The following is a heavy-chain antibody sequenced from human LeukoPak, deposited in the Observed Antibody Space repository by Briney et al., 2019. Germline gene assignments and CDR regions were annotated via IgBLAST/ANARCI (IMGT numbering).Heavy chain of an antibody. D-gene: IGHD3-10*01. Sequence: GASVEVSCKASGYTFTGYYMHWVRQAPGQGLEWMGWINPNSGGTNYAQKFQGRVTMTRDTSISTAYMELSRLRSDDTAVYYCARAELLLWFGELTFMDVWGKGTTVTVSS. J-gene: IGHJ6*03. CDR3: ARAELLLWFGELTFMDV. V-gene: IGHV1-2*02. CDR2: INPNSGGT. CDR1: GYTFTGYY.